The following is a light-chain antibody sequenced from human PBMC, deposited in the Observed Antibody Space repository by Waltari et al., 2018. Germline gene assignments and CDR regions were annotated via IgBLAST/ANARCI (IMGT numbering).Light chain of an antibody. CDR3: QQYNNWPFTIT. CDR1: PSVSSN. J-gene: IGKJ5*01. Sequence: EIVMTQSPATLSVSPGERATLSCRASPSVSSNLAWYQQKPGQAPRLLIYGASTRATGIPARFSGSGSGTEFTLTISSLQSEDFAVYYCQQYNNWPFTITFGQGTRLEIK. CDR2: GAS. V-gene: IGKV3-15*01.